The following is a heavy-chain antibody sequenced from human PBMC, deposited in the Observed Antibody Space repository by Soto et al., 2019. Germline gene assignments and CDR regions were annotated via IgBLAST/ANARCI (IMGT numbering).Heavy chain of an antibody. CDR3: AKDYNKGILWFGEFENAEYFQH. V-gene: IGHV3-30*18. D-gene: IGHD3-10*01. J-gene: IGHJ1*01. Sequence: QVQLVESGGGVVQPGRSLRLSCAASGFTFSSYGMHWVRQAPGKGLEWVAVISYDGSNKYYADSVQGRFTISRDNSKNTLYLQMNSLRAEDTAVYYCAKDYNKGILWFGEFENAEYFQHWGQGTLVTVSS. CDR1: GFTFSSYG. CDR2: ISYDGSNK.